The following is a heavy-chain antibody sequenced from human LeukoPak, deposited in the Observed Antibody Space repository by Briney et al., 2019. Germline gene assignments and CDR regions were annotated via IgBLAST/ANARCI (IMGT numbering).Heavy chain of an antibody. Sequence: PGGSLRLSCAASGNYWMHWVRQAPGKGLVWVSHINSDGSWTSYADSVKGRSTISKDNAKNTAYLQMNSLRAEDTAVYYCVSFYETYWGRGTLVTVSS. CDR2: INSDGSWT. J-gene: IGHJ4*02. D-gene: IGHD2/OR15-2a*01. CDR3: VSFYETY. V-gene: IGHV3-74*01. CDR1: GNYW.